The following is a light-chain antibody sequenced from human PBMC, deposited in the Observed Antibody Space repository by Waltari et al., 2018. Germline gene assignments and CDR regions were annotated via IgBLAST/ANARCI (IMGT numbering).Light chain of an antibody. Sequence: EIVLTQSPATLSLSAGDRATISCRASQSVFNYLAWYQQKPGQAPRLLIYDTSKRATGIPARFSGSGSGTDFTLTISNLEAEDFALYFCQQGSVLPLTFGGGTKVDIK. J-gene: IGKJ4*01. CDR1: QSVFNY. CDR3: QQGSVLPLT. V-gene: IGKV3-11*01. CDR2: DTS.